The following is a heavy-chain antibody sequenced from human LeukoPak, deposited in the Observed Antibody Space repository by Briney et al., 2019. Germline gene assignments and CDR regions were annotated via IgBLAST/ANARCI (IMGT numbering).Heavy chain of an antibody. CDR2: ISSSSSYI. V-gene: IGHV3-21*01. Sequence: GGSLRLSCAASGFTFSSYAMSWVRQAPGKGLEWVSSISSSSSYIYYADSVKGRFTISRDNAKNSLYLQMNSLRAEDTAVYYCARAKYSSSSPFDYWGQGTLVTVSS. J-gene: IGHJ4*02. D-gene: IGHD6-6*01. CDR3: ARAKYSSSSPFDY. CDR1: GFTFSSYA.